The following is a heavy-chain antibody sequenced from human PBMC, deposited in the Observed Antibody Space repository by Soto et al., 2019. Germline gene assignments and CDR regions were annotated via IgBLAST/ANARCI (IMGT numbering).Heavy chain of an antibody. J-gene: IGHJ4*01. CDR1: GGTFSSYA. V-gene: IGHV1-69*13. D-gene: IGHD3-10*01. CDR2: IIPIFGTA. Sequence: ASVKVSCKASGGTFSSYAISWVRQAPGQGLEWMGGIIPIFGTANYAQKFRGRVTITADESTSTAYMELSSLRSEDTAVYYCARDSGYGSGASVNHYLDYWGHGTLVTVSS. CDR3: ARDSGYGSGASVNHYLDY.